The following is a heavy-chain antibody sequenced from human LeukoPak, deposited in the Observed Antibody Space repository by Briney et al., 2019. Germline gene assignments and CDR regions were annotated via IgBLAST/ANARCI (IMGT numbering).Heavy chain of an antibody. V-gene: IGHV4-59*08. J-gene: IGHJ3*02. CDR3: ARHVHYYGSGNDAFDI. CDR2: IYYSGST. CDR1: GGSISSYY. Sequence: PSETLSLTCTVSGGSISSYYWGWIRQPPGKGLEWIGYIYYSGSTNYNPSLKSRVTISVDTSKNQFSLKLSSVTAADTAVYYCARHVHYYGSGNDAFDIWGQGTMVTVSS. D-gene: IGHD3-10*01.